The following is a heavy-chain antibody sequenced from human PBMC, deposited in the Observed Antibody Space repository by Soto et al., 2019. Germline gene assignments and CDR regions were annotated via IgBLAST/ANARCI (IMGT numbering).Heavy chain of an antibody. V-gene: IGHV4-59*11. J-gene: IGHJ6*02. CDR1: RCSIIGHY. D-gene: IGHD2-21*02. CDR2: MYNTGST. CDR3: ARDLWGYCGTDCYPLDV. Sequence: SETLSRTCTVSRCSIIGHYWRWIPQPTGMGLECIGYMYNTGSTVYNPSFKSRVPISVETSKNRFSLRLILVAASDMALFYCARDLWGYCGTDCYPLDVWGQGTTVTV.